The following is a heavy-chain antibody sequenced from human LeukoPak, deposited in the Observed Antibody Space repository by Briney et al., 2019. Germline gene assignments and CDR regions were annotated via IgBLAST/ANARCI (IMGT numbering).Heavy chain of an antibody. J-gene: IGHJ4*02. D-gene: IGHD2-2*02. CDR2: IIPIFGTA. Sequence: ASVKVSCKASGGTFSSYAISWVRQAPGRGLEWMGGIIPIFGTANYAQKFQGRVTITTDESTSTAYMELSSLRSEDTAVYYCARGYCSSTSCYTTFFDYWGQGTLVTVSS. V-gene: IGHV1-69*05. CDR3: ARGYCSSTSCYTTFFDY. CDR1: GGTFSSYA.